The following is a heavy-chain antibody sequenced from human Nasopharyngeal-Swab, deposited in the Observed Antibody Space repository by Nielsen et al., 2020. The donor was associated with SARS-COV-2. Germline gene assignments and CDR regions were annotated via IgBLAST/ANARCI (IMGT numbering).Heavy chain of an antibody. V-gene: IGHV3-33*01. D-gene: IGHD2/OR15-2a*01. CDR3: ARGNRPVAFDI. J-gene: IGHJ3*02. CDR2: IWYDGSNK. CDR1: GYTFTSYA. Sequence: SCKASGYTFTSYAMNWVRQAPGKGLEWVAVIWYDGSNKYYADSVKGRFTISRDNSKNTLYLQMNSLRAEDTAVYYCARGNRPVAFDIWGQGTTVTVSS.